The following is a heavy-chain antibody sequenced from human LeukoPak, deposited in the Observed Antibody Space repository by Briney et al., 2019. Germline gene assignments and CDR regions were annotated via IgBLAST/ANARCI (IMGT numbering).Heavy chain of an antibody. CDR1: GFTFSSYA. J-gene: IGHJ4*02. V-gene: IGHV3-23*01. CDR2: ISGSGGST. Sequence: PGGSLRLSCAASGFTFSSYAMSWVRQAPGKGLEWVSAISGSGGSTYYAGSVKGRFTISRDNSKNTLYLQMNSLRAEDTAVYYCAKVKVWGYSYGHFDYWGQGTLVTVSS. CDR3: AKVKVWGYSYGHFDY. D-gene: IGHD5-18*01.